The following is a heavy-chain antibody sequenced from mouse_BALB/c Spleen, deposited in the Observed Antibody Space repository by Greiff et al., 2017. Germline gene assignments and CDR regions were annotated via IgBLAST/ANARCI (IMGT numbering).Heavy chain of an antibody. CDR2: ISSGGSYT. D-gene: IGHD2-3*01. J-gene: IGHJ3*01. CDR3: AREDGYYSFAY. V-gene: IGHV5-9-4*01. CDR1: GFTFSSYA. Sequence: DVLLVESGGGLVKPGGSLTLSCAASGFTFSSYAMSWVRQSPEQRLEWVAEISSGGSYTYYPDTVTGRFTITSDNAKNTLYLEMSSLRSEDTAMYYCAREDGYYSFAYWGQGTLVTVSA.